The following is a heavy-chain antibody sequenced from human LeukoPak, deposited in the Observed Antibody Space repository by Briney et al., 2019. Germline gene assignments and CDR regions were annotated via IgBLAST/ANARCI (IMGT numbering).Heavy chain of an antibody. CDR3: ASGLPLGAFDI. Sequence: GESLKISCKASGYNFPNYWIGWVRQMPGEGLELMGIIYPGDSDTRYSPSFQGQVTISADKSISTAYLQWSSLKASDTAMYYCASGLPLGAFDIWGQGIMVTVSS. V-gene: IGHV5-51*01. CDR1: GYNFPNYW. CDR2: IYPGDSDT. J-gene: IGHJ3*02.